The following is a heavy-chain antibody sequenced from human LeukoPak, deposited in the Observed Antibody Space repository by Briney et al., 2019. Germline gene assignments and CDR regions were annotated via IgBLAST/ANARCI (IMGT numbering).Heavy chain of an antibody. J-gene: IGHJ6*03. D-gene: IGHD3-16*01. Sequence: SETLSLTCTVSGGSISSYYLSWIRQPPGKGLEWIGFIYYSGSTNYNPSLKSRVTISVDTSKNQISLNLSSVTAADTAVYYCSRRGFMDVWGKGTTVTVSS. CDR2: IYYSGST. CDR1: GGSISSYY. CDR3: SRRGFMDV. V-gene: IGHV4-59*08.